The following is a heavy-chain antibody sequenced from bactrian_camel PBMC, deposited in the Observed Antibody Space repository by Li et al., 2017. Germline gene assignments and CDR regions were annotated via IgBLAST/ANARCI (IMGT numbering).Heavy chain of an antibody. Sequence: VQLVESGGGAVQAGGSLRLTCAASKYTYTSNCLGWFRQAPGQAREGIATIYTGIGSTTYADSVKGRFTISQDLFKNELYLEMNSLKPEDTAAYYCAARRVVSIDCHRGSWSAGTLAVEGTQYYWGRGTQVTVS. CDR3: AARRVVSIDCHRGSWSAGTLAVEGTQYY. J-gene: IGHJ4*01. CDR1: KYTYTSNC. D-gene: IGHD1*01. V-gene: IGHV3S42*01. CDR2: IYTGIGST.